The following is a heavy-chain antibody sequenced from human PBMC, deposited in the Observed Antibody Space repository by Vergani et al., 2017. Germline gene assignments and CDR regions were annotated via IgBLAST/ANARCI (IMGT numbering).Heavy chain of an antibody. CDR2: ISGDGGST. D-gene: IGHD3-10*01. CDR3: AKVLVRGVISSYYYYGMDV. V-gene: IGHV3-43*02. J-gene: IGHJ6*02. CDR1: GFTFDDYA. Sequence: EVQLVESGGGLVKPGGSLRLSCAASGFTFDDYAMHWVRQAPGKGLEWVSLISGDGGSTYYADSVKGRFTISRDNSKNSLYLQMNSLRTEDTALYYCAKVLVRGVISSYYYYGMDVWGQGTTVTVSS.